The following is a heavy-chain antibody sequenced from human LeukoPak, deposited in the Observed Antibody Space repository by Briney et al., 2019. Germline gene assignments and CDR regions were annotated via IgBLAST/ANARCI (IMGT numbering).Heavy chain of an antibody. D-gene: IGHD4-11*01. CDR3: ARMTTVRYYYYYMDV. Sequence: PSETLSLTCTVSGYSITRGYLWGWIRQSPGKGLEWIASMFHSGSTYYNPSLKSRVTISVDTSKNQFSLKLSSVTAADTAVYYCARMTTVRYYYYYMDVWGKGTTVTVSS. CDR2: MFHSGST. V-gene: IGHV4-38-2*02. CDR1: GYSITRGYL. J-gene: IGHJ6*03.